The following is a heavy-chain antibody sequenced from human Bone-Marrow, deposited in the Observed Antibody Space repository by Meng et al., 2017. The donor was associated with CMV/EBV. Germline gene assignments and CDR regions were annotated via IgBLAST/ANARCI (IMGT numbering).Heavy chain of an antibody. D-gene: IGHD3-3*01. CDR3: AKDRGGNYDFWSGYYKWPMSGYYYYYGMDV. CDR1: GFTFSNAW. V-gene: IGHV3-15*01. CDR2: IKSKTDGGTT. J-gene: IGHJ6*02. Sequence: GESLKISCAASGFTFSNAWMSWVRQAPGKGLEWVGRIKSKTDGGTTDYAAPVKGRFTISRDDSKNTLYLQMNSLKTEDTAVYYCAKDRGGNYDFWSGYYKWPMSGYYYYYGMDVWGQGTTVTVSS.